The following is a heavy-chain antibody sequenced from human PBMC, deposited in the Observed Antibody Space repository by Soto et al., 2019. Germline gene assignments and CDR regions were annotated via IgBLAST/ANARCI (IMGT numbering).Heavy chain of an antibody. J-gene: IGHJ6*02. CDR2: IMPTLDSA. V-gene: IGHV1-69*01. CDR3: XXXXXXXXXXXXXXGMAX. Sequence: QVQLVQSGAEVKHPGSSVKVSCKASGGTLXDYXXXXVRQARGQGLEWMGGIMPTLDSANYAQKFQGRLTITADESTSTANMELSSLTXXXTXXXXXXXXXXXXXXXXXXXGMAXWGQGTTVTVSS. CDR1: GGTLXDYX. D-gene: IGHD1-1*01.